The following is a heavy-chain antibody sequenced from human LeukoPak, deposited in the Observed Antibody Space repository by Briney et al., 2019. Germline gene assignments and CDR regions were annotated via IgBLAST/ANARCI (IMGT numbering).Heavy chain of an antibody. CDR3: AKDRYYYGSGSSTTDY. J-gene: IGHJ4*02. CDR1: GFTFSSYW. V-gene: IGHV3-23*01. CDR2: IGGGGAYT. D-gene: IGHD3-10*01. Sequence: GGSLRLSCAASGFTFSSYWMSWVRQAPGKGLEWVSVIGGGGAYTYYADSVKGRFTISRDNSKNTLYLEMNSLRAEDTAIYYCAKDRYYYGSGSSTTDYWGQGTLVTVSS.